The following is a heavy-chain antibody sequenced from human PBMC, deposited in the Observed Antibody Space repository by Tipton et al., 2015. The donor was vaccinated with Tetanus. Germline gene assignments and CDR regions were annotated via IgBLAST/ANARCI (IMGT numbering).Heavy chain of an antibody. CDR1: GYTFTSYD. Sequence: QLVQSGPEVKKPGASVKVSCKASGYTFTSYDINWVRQATGQGLEWRGWMNPNSGNTGYAQKFQGRVTMTRNTSISTAYMELSSRRSEDTAVYYCATYRRGGYNYCDYWGQGTMVTVSS. CDR3: ATYRRGGYNYCDY. V-gene: IGHV1-8*01. J-gene: IGHJ4*02. D-gene: IGHD6-19*01. CDR2: MNPNSGNT.